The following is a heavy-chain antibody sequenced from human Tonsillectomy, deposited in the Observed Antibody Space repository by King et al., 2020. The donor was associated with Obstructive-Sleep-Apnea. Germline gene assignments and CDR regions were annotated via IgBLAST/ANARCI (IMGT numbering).Heavy chain of an antibody. J-gene: IGHJ4*02. CDR3: ATGGFWAVPFEY. D-gene: IGHD3-10*01. Sequence: VQLVESGGGLVQPGGSLRLSCAASGFTFTRHWMSWVRQVPGKGLEWVANIKQDGSEQYYMDSVKGRFTISRDNAKDSLFLQLNSLRAEDTAVYYCATGGFWAVPFEYWGQGTLVTVSS. CDR1: GFTFTRHW. V-gene: IGHV3-7*01. CDR2: IKQDGSEQ.